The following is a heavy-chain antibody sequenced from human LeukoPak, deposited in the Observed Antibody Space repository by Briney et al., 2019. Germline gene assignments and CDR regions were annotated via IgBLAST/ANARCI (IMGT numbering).Heavy chain of an antibody. V-gene: IGHV3-30-3*01. Sequence: PGGSLRLSCAASGFTFSSYAMHWVRQAPGKGLEWVAVISYDGSNKYYADSVKGRFTISRDNSKNTLYLQMNSLRAEDTAVYYCASGFSDSYWGQGTLVTVSS. CDR3: ASGFSDSY. CDR1: GFTFSSYA. D-gene: IGHD3-22*01. J-gene: IGHJ4*02. CDR2: ISYDGSNK.